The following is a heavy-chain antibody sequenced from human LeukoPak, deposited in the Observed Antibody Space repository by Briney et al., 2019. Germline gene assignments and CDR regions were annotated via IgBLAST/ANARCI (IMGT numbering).Heavy chain of an antibody. CDR3: ARVRSIAALLELYYMDV. CDR1: GYTFTSYD. D-gene: IGHD6-6*01. V-gene: IGHV1-8*01. CDR2: MNPNSGNT. Sequence: ASVKVSCKASGYTFTSYDINWVRQATGQGLEWMGWMNPNSGNTGYAQKFQGKVTMTRNTSKSTAYMELSSLRSGDTAVYYCARVRSIAALLELYYMDVWGKGTTLTVSS. J-gene: IGHJ6*03.